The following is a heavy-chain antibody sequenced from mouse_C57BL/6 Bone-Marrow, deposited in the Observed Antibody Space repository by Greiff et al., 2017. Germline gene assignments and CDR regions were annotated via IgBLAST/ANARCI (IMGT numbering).Heavy chain of an antibody. CDR3: AGSYYFGSSDWSAY. D-gene: IGHD1-1*01. CDR2: IDPSDSYT. CDR1: GYTFTSYW. Sequence: QVQLQQPGAELVMPGASVKLSCKASGYTFTSYWMHWVKQRPGQGLEWIGEIDPSDSYTNYNQKFKGKSTLTVDKSSSTAYMQLSSLTSEDSAVYYCAGSYYFGSSDWSAYWGQGTLVTVSA. J-gene: IGHJ3*01. V-gene: IGHV1-69*01.